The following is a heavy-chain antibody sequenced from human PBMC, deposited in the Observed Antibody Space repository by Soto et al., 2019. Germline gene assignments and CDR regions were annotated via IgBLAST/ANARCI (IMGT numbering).Heavy chain of an antibody. D-gene: IGHD3-10*01. CDR2: MNPDSENT. Sequence: QVHLVQSGAEVKQPGASVRVSCKASGYTFTNCDITWVRQATGQGLEWMGWMNPDSENTGSPQKFQGRVTMTVNTSINTAYMELTSLRSEDTAVYYCTRAQFEFGSYFGLDVWGQGTTVTVSS. J-gene: IGHJ6*02. CDR1: GYTFTNCD. V-gene: IGHV1-8*01. CDR3: TRAQFEFGSYFGLDV.